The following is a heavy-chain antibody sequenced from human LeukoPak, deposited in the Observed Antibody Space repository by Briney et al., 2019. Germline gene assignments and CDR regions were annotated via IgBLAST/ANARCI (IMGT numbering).Heavy chain of an antibody. J-gene: IGHJ4*02. CDR1: GFTFSSYG. CDR2: IWYDGSNK. Sequence: PGRSLRLSCAASGFTFSSYGMHWVRQAPGKGLEWVAVIWYDGSNKYYADSVKGRFTISRDKSKNTLYLQMNSLRAEDTAVYYCAREVRGYSGYDTDFDYWGQGTLVTVSS. D-gene: IGHD5-12*01. V-gene: IGHV3-33*01. CDR3: AREVRGYSGYDTDFDY.